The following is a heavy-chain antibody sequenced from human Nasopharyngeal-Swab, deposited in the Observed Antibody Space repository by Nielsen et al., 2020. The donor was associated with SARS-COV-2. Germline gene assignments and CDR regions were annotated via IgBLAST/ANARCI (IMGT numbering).Heavy chain of an antibody. V-gene: IGHV3-43*02. CDR1: GFSFDYYT. J-gene: IGHJ3*02. CDR2: VSAGAEAT. D-gene: IGHD4/OR15-4a*01. CDR3: VKDGYAASLDAFDK. Sequence: GESLKISCVASGFSFDYYTMHWVRQAPGKGLEWVSLVSAGAEATYYADSVKGRFTVSRDNSRQSLFLQMVSLRTEDTALYYCVKDGYAASLDAFDKWGLGTMVSVSS.